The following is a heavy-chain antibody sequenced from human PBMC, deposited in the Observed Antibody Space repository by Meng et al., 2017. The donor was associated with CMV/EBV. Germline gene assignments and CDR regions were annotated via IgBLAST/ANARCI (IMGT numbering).Heavy chain of an antibody. Sequence: GESLKISCAASGFTFSSYGMHWVRQAPGKGLEWVAFIRYDGSNKYYADSVKGRFTISRDNSKNTLYLQMNSPRAEDTAVYYCAKDYSPYCSSTSCYGYFDYWGQGTLVTVSS. V-gene: IGHV3-30*02. CDR2: IRYDGSNK. CDR1: GFTFSSYG. D-gene: IGHD2-2*01. J-gene: IGHJ4*02. CDR3: AKDYSPYCSSTSCYGYFDY.